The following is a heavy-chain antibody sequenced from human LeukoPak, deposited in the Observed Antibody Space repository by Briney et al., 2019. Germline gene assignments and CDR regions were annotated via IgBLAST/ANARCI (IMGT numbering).Heavy chain of an antibody. D-gene: IGHD3-10*01. CDR1: GGSISSYY. CDR2: IYYSGST. J-gene: IGHJ4*02. Sequence: SGTLSLTCTVSGGSISSYYWSWIRQPPGKGLEWIGYIYYSGSTNYNPSLKSRVTISVDTSKNQFSLKLSSVTAADTAVYYCARHESRQPRRAPFDYWGQGTLVTVSS. CDR3: ARHESRQPRRAPFDY. V-gene: IGHV4-59*08.